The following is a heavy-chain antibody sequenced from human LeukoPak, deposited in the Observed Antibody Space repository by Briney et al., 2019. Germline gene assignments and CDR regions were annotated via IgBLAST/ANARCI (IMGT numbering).Heavy chain of an antibody. CDR2: IYPGDSDT. Sequence: GESLQISCKGSGYRFTSYWIGWVRQMPGKGLEWMGIIYPGDSDTRHSPSFRGQVTISADKSISTAYLQWSSLKASDTAMYYCARHAHYDSSGHFDYRGQGTLVTVSS. V-gene: IGHV5-51*01. CDR1: GYRFTSYW. CDR3: ARHAHYDSSGHFDY. D-gene: IGHD3-22*01. J-gene: IGHJ4*02.